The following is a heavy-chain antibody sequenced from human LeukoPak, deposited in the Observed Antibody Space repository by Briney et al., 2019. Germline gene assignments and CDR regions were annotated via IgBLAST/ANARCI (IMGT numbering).Heavy chain of an antibody. V-gene: IGHV4-34*01. CDR2: INHSGST. J-gene: IGHJ4*02. CDR1: GGSLSGYY. D-gene: IGHD6-6*01. CDR3: ARRGIAARHATG. Sequence: SETLSLTCAVYGGSLSGYYWSWIRQPPGKGLEWIGEINHSGSTNYNPSLKSRVTISVDTSKNQFSLKLSSVTAADTAVYYCARRGIAARHATGWGQGTLVTVSS.